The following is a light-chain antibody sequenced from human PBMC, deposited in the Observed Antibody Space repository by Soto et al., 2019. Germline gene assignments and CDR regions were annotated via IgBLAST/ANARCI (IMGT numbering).Light chain of an antibody. Sequence: QSVLTQPASVSGSPGQSITISCTGNSIDVGGYNYVSWYQQHPGKAPKLMIYDVSNRPSGVSNRFSGSKSGNTASLTISGLQAEDEADYYCSSYTSSSPLFGTGTKVTVL. J-gene: IGLJ1*01. CDR1: SIDVGGYNY. V-gene: IGLV2-14*01. CDR3: SSYTSSSPL. CDR2: DVS.